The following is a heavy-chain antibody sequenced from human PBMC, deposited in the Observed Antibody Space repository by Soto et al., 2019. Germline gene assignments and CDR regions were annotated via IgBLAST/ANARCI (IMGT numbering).Heavy chain of an antibody. J-gene: IGHJ4*02. CDR1: GFTFSSYW. CDR2: IKQDGSEK. Sequence: GGSLRLSCAASGFTFSSYWMSWVRQAPGKGLEWVANIKQDGSEKYYVDSVKGRFTISRDNSENTVYLQMNSLRVEDTAVYYCATEMGATQGPFDNWGQGTLVTVSS. D-gene: IGHD1-26*01. V-gene: IGHV3-7*03. CDR3: ATEMGATQGPFDN.